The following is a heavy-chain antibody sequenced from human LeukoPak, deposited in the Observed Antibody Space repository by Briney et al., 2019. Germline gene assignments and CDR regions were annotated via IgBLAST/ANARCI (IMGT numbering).Heavy chain of an antibody. Sequence: QSWGSLSRSCAASGFTFSSYWWHWVRQAPGKGLVWVSRINRDGSSTSYADSVKGRFTISRDNAKNTLYLQMNSLRAEDTAVYYCARDNDDILILFDYWGQGTLVTVSS. CDR3: ARDNDDILILFDY. CDR2: INRDGSST. V-gene: IGHV3-74*01. D-gene: IGHD3-9*01. J-gene: IGHJ4*02. CDR1: GFTFSSYW.